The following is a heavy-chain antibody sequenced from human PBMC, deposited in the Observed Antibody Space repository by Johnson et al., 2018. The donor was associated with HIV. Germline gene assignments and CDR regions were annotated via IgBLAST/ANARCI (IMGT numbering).Heavy chain of an antibody. V-gene: IGHV3-30*03. CDR1: GFTFSSYG. CDR2: ISFDGSNT. D-gene: IGHD6-13*01. Sequence: QMQLVESGGGVVQPGRSLRLSCAASGFTFSSYGMHWVRQAPGKGLAWLAVISFDGSNTYYADSVKGQFTISRDNSKNTLFLQMNSLRPEDTAVYYCARGGYLDAFDIWGQGTMVTVSS. CDR3: ARGGYLDAFDI. J-gene: IGHJ3*02.